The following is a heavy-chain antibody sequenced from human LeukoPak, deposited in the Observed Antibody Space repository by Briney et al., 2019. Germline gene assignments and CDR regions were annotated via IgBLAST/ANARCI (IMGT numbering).Heavy chain of an antibody. CDR1: GGSISSSSYY. D-gene: IGHD6-13*01. CDR2: IYYSGST. J-gene: IGHJ4*02. V-gene: IGHV4-39*01. Sequence: SETLSLTCTVSGGSISSSSYYWGWIRQPPGKGLEWIGSIYYSGSTYYNPSLKSRVTISVDTSKNQFSLKLSSVTAADTAVCYCARLPMRYSSSSYWGQGTLVTVSS. CDR3: ARLPMRYSSSSY.